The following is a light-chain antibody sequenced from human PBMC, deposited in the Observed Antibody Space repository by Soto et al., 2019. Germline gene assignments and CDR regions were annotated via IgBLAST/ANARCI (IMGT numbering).Light chain of an antibody. V-gene: IGKV1-39*01. CDR2: AAS. CDR3: QQSYSMWT. CDR1: QNINSY. J-gene: IGKJ1*01. Sequence: DIQMTQSPSSLSASVGDRVTITCRASQNINSYLNWYQQKPGKAPKLLINAASSLQSEVPSRFSGSGSGTDFILTISSLQPEDLSAYYCQQSYSMWTFGQGTKVEIK.